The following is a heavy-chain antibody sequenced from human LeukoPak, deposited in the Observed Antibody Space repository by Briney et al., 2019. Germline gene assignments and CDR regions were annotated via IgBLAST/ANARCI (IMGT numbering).Heavy chain of an antibody. D-gene: IGHD2-2*02. CDR1: GGSISSGDYY. CDR3: ARSLPAAIHSAAFDI. J-gene: IGHJ3*02. Sequence: PQTLSLTCTVSGGSISSGDYYWSWIRQPPGKGLEWIGYIYYSGSTYYNPSLKSRVTISVDTSKNQFSLKLSSVTAADTAVYYCARSLPAAIHSAAFDIWGQGTMVTVSS. CDR2: IYYSGST. V-gene: IGHV4-30-4*08.